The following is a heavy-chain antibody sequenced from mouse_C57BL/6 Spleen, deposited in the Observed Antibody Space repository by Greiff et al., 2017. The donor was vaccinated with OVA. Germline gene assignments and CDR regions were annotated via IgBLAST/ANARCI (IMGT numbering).Heavy chain of an antibody. Sequence: QVQLKQPGAELVKPGASVKLSCKASGYTFTSYWMQWVKQRPGQGLEWIGEIDPSDSYTNYNQKFKGKATLTVDTSSSTAYMQLSSLTSEDSAVYYCARSDSNWYFDVWGTGTTVTVSS. CDR1: GYTFTSYW. J-gene: IGHJ1*03. CDR3: ARSDSNWYFDV. CDR2: IDPSDSYT. D-gene: IGHD2-5*01. V-gene: IGHV1-50*01.